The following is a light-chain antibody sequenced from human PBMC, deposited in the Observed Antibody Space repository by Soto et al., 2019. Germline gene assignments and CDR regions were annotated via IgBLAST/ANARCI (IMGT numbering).Light chain of an antibody. CDR1: SSNIGADYE. V-gene: IGLV1-40*01. CDR2: GNT. J-gene: IGLJ1*01. CDR3: SSYTSSSNLLYV. Sequence: QSVLTQPPSVSGAPGQRVIISCTGGSSNIGADYEVHWYQQLPGTAPKLLIYGNTHRPSGVPDRFSGSKSGSSASLAITGLQAEDEADYYCSSYTSSSNLLYVFGAGTKVNVL.